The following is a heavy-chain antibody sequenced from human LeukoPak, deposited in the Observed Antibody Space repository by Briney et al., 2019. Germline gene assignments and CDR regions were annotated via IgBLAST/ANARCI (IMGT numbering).Heavy chain of an antibody. V-gene: IGHV1-69*05. CDR3: ARCRPPDYYYMDV. CDR1: GGTFSSYA. J-gene: IGHJ6*03. CDR2: IIPIFGTA. D-gene: IGHD1-14*01. Sequence: GASVKVSCKASGGTFSSYAISWVRQAPGQGLEWMGRIIPIFGTANYAQKFQGRVTITTDESTSTAYMELSSLRSEDTAAYYCARCRPPDYYYMDVWGKGTTVTVSS.